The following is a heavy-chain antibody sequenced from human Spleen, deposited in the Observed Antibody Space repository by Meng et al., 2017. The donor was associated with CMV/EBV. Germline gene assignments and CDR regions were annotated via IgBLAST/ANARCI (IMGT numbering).Heavy chain of an antibody. J-gene: IGHJ6*02. V-gene: IGHV3-9*01. CDR1: GFRFDDYA. CDR2: ISLNSGMI. CDR3: AKVNGYYGSGSYLTHYYYGMDV. Sequence: GGSLRLSCAASGFRFDDYAMHWVRQAPGKGLEWVSGISLNSGMIVYADSVKGRFTISRDNAKNSLYLQMNSLRAEDTALYYCAKVNGYYGSGSYLTHYYYGMDVWGQGTLVTVSS. D-gene: IGHD3-10*01.